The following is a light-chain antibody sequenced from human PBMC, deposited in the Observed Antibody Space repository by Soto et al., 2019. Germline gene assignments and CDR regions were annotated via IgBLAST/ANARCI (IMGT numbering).Light chain of an antibody. J-gene: IGLJ2*01. CDR3: QTWGSGPVV. CDR1: SGHSSYA. V-gene: IGLV4-69*01. Sequence: QLVLTQSPSASASLEASVKLTCTLSSGHSSYAIAWHQQQPEKGPRYLMKLNSDGSHSKGDGIPDRFSGSSSGAERYLTISSLRSEDEADYYCQTWGSGPVVFGGGTKVTVL. CDR2: LNSDGSH.